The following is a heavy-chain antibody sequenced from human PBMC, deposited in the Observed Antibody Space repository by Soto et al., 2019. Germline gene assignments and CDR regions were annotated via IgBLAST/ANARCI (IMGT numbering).Heavy chain of an antibody. CDR2: IYYSGST. V-gene: IGHV4-31*03. CDR1: GGSIRSDDHY. CDR3: ARDYGGNFDY. D-gene: IGHD4-17*01. Sequence: PSETLSLTCTVSGGSIRSDDHYWSWIRQHPGKGLEWIGYIYYSGSTYYNPSLKSRVTISVDTSKNQFSLKLSSVTAADTAVYYCARDYGGNFDYWGQGTLVTVSS. J-gene: IGHJ4*02.